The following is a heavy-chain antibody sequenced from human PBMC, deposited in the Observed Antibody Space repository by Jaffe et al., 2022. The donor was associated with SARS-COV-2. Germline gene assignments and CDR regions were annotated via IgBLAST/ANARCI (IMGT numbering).Heavy chain of an antibody. V-gene: IGHV7-4-1*02. Sequence: QVQLVQSGSELKKPGASVKVSCKASGYTFASYAMNWVRQAPGQGLEWMGWIHTNTGNPTYAQGFTGRVVFSLNISVSTSYLEIRGLKTEDTAVYYCARVMFPYNDVLARGAFDIWGQGTTVTVSS. CDR1: GYTFASYA. D-gene: IGHD2-8*01. J-gene: IGHJ3*02. CDR2: IHTNTGNP. CDR3: ARVMFPYNDVLARGAFDI.